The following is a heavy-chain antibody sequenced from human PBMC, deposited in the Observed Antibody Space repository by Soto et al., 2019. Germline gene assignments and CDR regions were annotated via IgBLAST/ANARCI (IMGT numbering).Heavy chain of an antibody. CDR2: ISYDGSNK. J-gene: IGHJ4*02. D-gene: IGHD2-21*02. CDR1: GFTFSSYG. V-gene: IGHV3-30*18. Sequence: QVQLVESGGGVVQPGRSLRLSCAASGFTFSSYGMHWVRQAPGKGLEWVAVISYDGSNKYYADSVKGRFTISRDNSKNTLYLQMNSLRAEDTAVYYCAKDRDGSHDNWGQGTLVTVSS. CDR3: AKDRDGSHDN.